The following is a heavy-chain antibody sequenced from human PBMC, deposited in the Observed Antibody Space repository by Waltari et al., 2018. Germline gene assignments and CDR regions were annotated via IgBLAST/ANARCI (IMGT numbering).Heavy chain of an antibody. Sequence: EVPLVQSGAEVKKPGATVKIPCTVSGHTFHDYYMHWVQQAPGKGLEWMGLVDPEDGETIYAEKFQGIVTITADTSTDTAYMELSSLRSEDTAVYYCATGPHLGGSYVPDPWGQGTLVTVSS. CDR2: VDPEDGET. V-gene: IGHV1-69-2*01. CDR1: GHTFHDYY. J-gene: IGHJ5*02. CDR3: ATGPHLGGSYVPDP. D-gene: IGHD1-26*01.